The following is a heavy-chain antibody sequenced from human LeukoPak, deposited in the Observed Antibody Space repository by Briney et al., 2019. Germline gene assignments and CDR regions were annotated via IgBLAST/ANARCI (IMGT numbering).Heavy chain of an antibody. CDR3: ARDTYYSGVDY. D-gene: IGHD3-10*01. CDR1: GYTFTSYD. J-gene: IGHJ4*02. V-gene: IGHV1-8*01. Sequence: GESLKISCKGSGYTFTSYDINWVRQATGQGLEWMGWMNPNSGNTGYAQKFQGRVTMTRNTSISTAYMELSSLRSEDTAVYYCARDTYYSGVDYWGQGTLVTVSS. CDR2: MNPNSGNT.